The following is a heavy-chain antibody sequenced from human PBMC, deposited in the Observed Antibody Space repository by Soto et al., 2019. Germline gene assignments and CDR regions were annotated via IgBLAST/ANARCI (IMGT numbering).Heavy chain of an antibody. J-gene: IGHJ4*02. CDR2: IYYSGST. V-gene: IGHV4-59*01. Sequence: PSETLSLTCTVSGGSISSYYWSWIRQPPGKGLEWIGYIYYSGSTNYNPPLKSRVTISVDTSKNQFSLKLSSVTAADTAVYYCARVWGYAFDYWGQGTLVTVSS. CDR1: GGSISSYY. CDR3: ARVWGYAFDY. D-gene: IGHD3-16*01.